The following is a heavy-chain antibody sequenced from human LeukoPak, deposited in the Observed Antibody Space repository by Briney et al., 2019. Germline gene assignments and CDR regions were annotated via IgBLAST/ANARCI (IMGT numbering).Heavy chain of an antibody. V-gene: IGHV1-2*04. D-gene: IGHD6-19*01. J-gene: IGHJ5*02. Sequence: ASVKVSCKASGYTFTGYYMHWVRQAPGQGLEWMGWINPNSGGTNYAQKFQGWVTMTRDTSISTAYMELSRLRSDDTAVYYCARDPSIAVAGQNWFDPWGQGTLVTVSS. CDR3: ARDPSIAVAGQNWFDP. CDR2: INPNSGGT. CDR1: GYTFTGYY.